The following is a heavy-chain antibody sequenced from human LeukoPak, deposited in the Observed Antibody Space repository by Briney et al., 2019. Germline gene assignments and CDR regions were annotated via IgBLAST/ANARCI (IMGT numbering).Heavy chain of an antibody. D-gene: IGHD6-13*01. Sequence: SETLSLTCAVYGGSFSGYYWSWLRQPPGKGLEWIGEINYSGSTNYNPSLKSRVTTSVDTSKNQFSLTLSSVTAADTAVYYCARVIRDSSSRILTYDYWGERTLVTVSS. J-gene: IGHJ4*02. CDR1: GGSFSGYY. CDR2: INYSGST. V-gene: IGHV4-34*01. CDR3: ARVIRDSSSRILTYDY.